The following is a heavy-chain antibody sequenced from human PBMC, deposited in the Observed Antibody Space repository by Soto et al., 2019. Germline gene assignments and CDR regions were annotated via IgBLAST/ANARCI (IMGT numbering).Heavy chain of an antibody. D-gene: IGHD1-1*01. CDR1: GFMFSSAW. CDR3: VEGWNDF. J-gene: IGHJ4*02. V-gene: IGHV3-15*01. Sequence: GGSLRLSCVTSGFMFSSAWMSWVRQAPGKGLEWVARIKSTRDGGARDYAAPVNGRFTISRDDSKSTVYLQMYSLRVEDTALYYCVEGWNDFWGQGTLVTVSS. CDR2: IKSTRDGGAR.